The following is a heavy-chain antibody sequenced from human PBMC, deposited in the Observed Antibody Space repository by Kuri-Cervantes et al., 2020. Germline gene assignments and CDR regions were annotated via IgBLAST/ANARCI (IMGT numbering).Heavy chain of an antibody. CDR3: ARDQQRPGCSSTRCNPVFDP. CDR1: GYTFTSYY. V-gene: IGHV1-46*01. CDR2: IDPSGGST. D-gene: IGHD2-2*01. Sequence: ASVKVSCKASGYTFTSYYMHWVRQAPGQGLEWMGRIDPSGGSTTYAQKYQGRVIMTRDTSTSTVYMELSSLRSEDTAVYYCARDQQRPGCSSTRCNPVFDPWGQGTLVTVSS. J-gene: IGHJ5*02.